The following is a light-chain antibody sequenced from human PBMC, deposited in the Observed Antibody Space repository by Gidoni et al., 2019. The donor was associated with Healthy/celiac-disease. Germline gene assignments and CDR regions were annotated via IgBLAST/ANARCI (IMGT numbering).Light chain of an antibody. CDR2: KVS. CDR3: MQGTHWPRT. CDR1: QSLVHSNGSTY. V-gene: IGKV2-30*02. Sequence: DVVMIQSSLSLPVTLGQLASISCRSSQSLVHSNGSTYLNCFQQRPVTSPRRLIYKVSNRDYGVPDIFSGSGSGTDFKRKISRVEAEHVGVYYCMQGTHWPRTFGQGTKVKIK. J-gene: IGKJ1*01.